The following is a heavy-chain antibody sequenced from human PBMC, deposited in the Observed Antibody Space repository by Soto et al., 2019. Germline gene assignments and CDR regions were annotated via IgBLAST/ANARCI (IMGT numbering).Heavy chain of an antibody. CDR1: GGTFSIYT. V-gene: IGHV1-69*02. D-gene: IGHD6-13*01. CDR2: VLPFLDIT. Sequence: QVQLVQSGSEVKKPGSSVRVSCKTSGGTFSIYTISWVRQAPGQGLEWMGRVLPFLDITSYSQRFQGRVTTTAASSTTTAYMELSRLRSEDTAVYYCARDRDNSNWPNFDSWGQGTLVTVSS. J-gene: IGHJ4*02. CDR3: ARDRDNSNWPNFDS.